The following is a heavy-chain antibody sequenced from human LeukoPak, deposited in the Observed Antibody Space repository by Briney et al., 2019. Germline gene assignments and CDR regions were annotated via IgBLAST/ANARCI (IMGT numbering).Heavy chain of an antibody. V-gene: IGHV3-48*01. CDR3: ARVYGDYGDFDY. CDR2: ISSSSSII. J-gene: IGHJ4*02. D-gene: IGHD4-17*01. CDR1: GFTFSTHS. Sequence: GGSLRLSCAASGFTFSTHSMNWVRQAPGKGLEWVSYISSSSSIIYYADSVKGRFTISRDNAKNSLYLQMNSLRAEDTAVYYCARVYGDYGDFDYWGQGTLVTVSS.